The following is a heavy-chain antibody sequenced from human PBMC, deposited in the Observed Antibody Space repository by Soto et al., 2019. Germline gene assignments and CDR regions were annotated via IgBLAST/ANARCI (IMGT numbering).Heavy chain of an antibody. CDR3: ARTRDGYNFGGFSDY. D-gene: IGHD3-10*01. CDR2: IIPIFGTA. CDR1: GGTFSSYA. V-gene: IGHV1-69*13. J-gene: IGHJ4*02. Sequence: SVKVSCKASGGTFSSYAISWVRQAPGQGLEWMGGIIPIFGTANYAQKFQGRVTITADESTSTAYMELSSLRSEDTAVYYCARTRDGYNFGGFSDYWGQGTLVTVSS.